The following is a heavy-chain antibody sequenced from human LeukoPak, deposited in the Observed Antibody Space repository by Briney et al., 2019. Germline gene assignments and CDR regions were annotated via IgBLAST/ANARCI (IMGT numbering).Heavy chain of an antibody. V-gene: IGHV3-48*03. J-gene: IGHJ4*02. CDR2: IGNSGSPI. Sequence: EGSLRLSCAASGFTFSSYEMSWVRQAPGKGLEWVSYIGNSGSPIYYADSVKGRFTISRDNAKNSLFLQMSSLRAEDTAVYYCARTFDSWGQGTLVTVSS. CDR3: ARTFDS. CDR1: GFTFSSYE.